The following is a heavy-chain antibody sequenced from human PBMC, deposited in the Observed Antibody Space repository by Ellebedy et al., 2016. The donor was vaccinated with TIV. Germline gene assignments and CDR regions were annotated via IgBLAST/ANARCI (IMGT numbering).Heavy chain of an antibody. V-gene: IGHV3-21*04. CDR2: ISSSSSYI. CDR1: GFTFSSYS. Sequence: PGGSLRLSCAAPGFTFSSYSMNWVRQAPGKGLEWVSSISSSSSYIYYADSVKGRFTISRDNAKNSLYLQMNSLRAGDTAVYYCARDGLGGSYYRVEEIDYWGQGTLVTVSS. J-gene: IGHJ4*02. D-gene: IGHD1-26*01. CDR3: ARDGLGGSYYRVEEIDY.